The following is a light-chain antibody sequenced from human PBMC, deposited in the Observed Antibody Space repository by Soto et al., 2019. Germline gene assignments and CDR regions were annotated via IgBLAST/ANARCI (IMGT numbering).Light chain of an antibody. J-gene: IGKJ5*01. CDR2: AAS. V-gene: IGKV1-27*01. Sequence: DIQMTQSPSSLSASVGDRVTLTCRASQAISNYLAWYQQKPGKVPTLLIYAASTLQSGVPSRFSGSRSGTDFTLTISSLQPEDVAVYYCQQYNNWPPITFGQGTRLEI. CDR1: QAISNY. CDR3: QQYNNWPPIT.